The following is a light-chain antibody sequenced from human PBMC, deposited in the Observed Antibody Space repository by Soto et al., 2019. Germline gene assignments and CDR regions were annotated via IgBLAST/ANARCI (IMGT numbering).Light chain of an antibody. V-gene: IGLV2-11*01. J-gene: IGLJ1*01. Sequence: QSALTQPRSVSGSPGQSVTISCTGASSDVGGYNFVSWYQQYPAKAPKLMIYDVNMRPSGVPDRFSGSKSGNTASLTISGLQAEDEADYYCCSYAGSYIFYVFGTGTKVTVL. CDR2: DVN. CDR1: SSDVGGYNF. CDR3: CSYAGSYIFYV.